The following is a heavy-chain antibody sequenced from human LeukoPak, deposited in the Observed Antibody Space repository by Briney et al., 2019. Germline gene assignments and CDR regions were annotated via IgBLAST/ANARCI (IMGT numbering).Heavy chain of an antibody. CDR2: IYYSGST. D-gene: IGHD5-24*01. CDR3: ARAIRLEA. CDR1: GGYISSYY. Sequence: SETLSLTCTVSGGYISSYYWSWIRQPPGKGLEWIGYIYYSGSTNYNPSLKSRVTISVDTSKNQFSLKASSVTAADTAVFCCARAIRLEAWGQGTLVTVSS. V-gene: IGHV4-59*01. J-gene: IGHJ1*01.